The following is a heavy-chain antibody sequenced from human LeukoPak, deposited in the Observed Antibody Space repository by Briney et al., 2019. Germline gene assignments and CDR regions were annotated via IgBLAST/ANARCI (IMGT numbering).Heavy chain of an antibody. J-gene: IGHJ4*02. V-gene: IGHV3-74*01. D-gene: IGHD3/OR15-3a*01. Sequence: GGSLRLSCVASGFSFSSHWMHWVRHAPGKGLVWVSRINGDESRTFFADSVRGRFTISRDNAKNTVYLEMNSLTDEDTAVYFCARGAWTAYYFDYWGQGTVVTVSS. CDR3: ARGAWTAYYFDY. CDR2: INGDESRT. CDR1: GFSFSSHW.